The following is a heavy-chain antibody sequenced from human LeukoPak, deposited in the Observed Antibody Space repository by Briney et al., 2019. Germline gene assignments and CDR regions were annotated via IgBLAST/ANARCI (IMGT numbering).Heavy chain of an antibody. CDR2: ISGSGGST. Sequence: PGGSLRLSCAASGFTFSSYSMNWVRQAPGKGLEWVSAISGSGGSTYYADSVKGRFTISRDNSKNTLYLQMNSLRAGDTAVYYCAKDRSSGWYSTTDFDYWGQGTLVTVSS. V-gene: IGHV3-23*01. J-gene: IGHJ4*02. CDR1: GFTFSSYS. D-gene: IGHD6-19*01. CDR3: AKDRSSGWYSTTDFDY.